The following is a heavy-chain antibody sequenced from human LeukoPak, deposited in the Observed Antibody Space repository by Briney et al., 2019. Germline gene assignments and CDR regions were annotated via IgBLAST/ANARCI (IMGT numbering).Heavy chain of an antibody. D-gene: IGHD5-12*01. CDR3: ARGGYSGYDFGY. CDR2: INPDGSNT. Sequence: GGSLRLSCAASGFTFSNYWMSWVRQAPGKGLVWVSYINPDGSNTNYADSVKGRFTISRDNAKNALYLQMNSLRAEDTAVYYCARGGYSGYDFGYWGLGTLVTVSS. V-gene: IGHV3-74*01. CDR1: GFTFSNYW. J-gene: IGHJ4*02.